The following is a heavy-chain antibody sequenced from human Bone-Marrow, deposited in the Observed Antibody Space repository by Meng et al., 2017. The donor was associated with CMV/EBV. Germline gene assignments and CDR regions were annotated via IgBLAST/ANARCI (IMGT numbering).Heavy chain of an antibody. V-gene: IGHV1-18*01. CDR1: GYTFTSYG. D-gene: IGHD3-9*01. CDR2: ISAYNGNT. J-gene: IGHJ6*02. Sequence: ASVKVSCKASGYTFTSYGISWVRQAPGQGLEWMGWISAYNGNTNYAQKLQGRVTMTTDKSTSTAYMELRSLRSDDTAVYYCARNDDIHQHYYYYGMDVWGQGTTVTVSS. CDR3: ARNDDIHQHYYYYGMDV.